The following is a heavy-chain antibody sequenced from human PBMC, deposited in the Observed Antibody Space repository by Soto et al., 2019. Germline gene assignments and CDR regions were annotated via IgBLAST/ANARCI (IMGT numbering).Heavy chain of an antibody. J-gene: IGHJ5*02. D-gene: IGHD2-2*01. CDR1: GGSISSGGYY. CDR3: ASVVGWLVVQKIVVPAASPTLTGFDP. CDR2: IYYSGST. V-gene: IGHV4-31*03. Sequence: SETLSLTCTVSGGSISSGGYYWSWIRQHPGKGLEWIGYIYYSGSTYYNPSLKSRVTISVDTSKNQFSLKLSSVTAADTAVYYCASVVGWLVVQKIVVPAASPTLTGFDPWGQGTLVTVSS.